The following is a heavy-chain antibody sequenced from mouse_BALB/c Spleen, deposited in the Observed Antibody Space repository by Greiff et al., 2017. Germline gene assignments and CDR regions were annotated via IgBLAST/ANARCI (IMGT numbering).Heavy chain of an antibody. J-gene: IGHJ3*01. V-gene: IGHV1-80*01. D-gene: IGHD2-4*01. CDR2: IYPGDGDT. Sequence: VQLQQSGAELVRPGSSVKISCKASGYAFSSYWMNWVKQRPGQGLEWIGQIYPGDGDTNYNGKFKGKATLTADKSSSTAYMQLSILTSEDSAVYFCARSYYDYDSFAYWGQGTLVTVSA. CDR3: ARSYYDYDSFAY. CDR1: GYAFSSYW.